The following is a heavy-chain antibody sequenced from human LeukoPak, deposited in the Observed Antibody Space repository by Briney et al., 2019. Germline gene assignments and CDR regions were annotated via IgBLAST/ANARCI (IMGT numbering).Heavy chain of an antibody. Sequence: NPSETLSLTCTVSGGSISSSSYYWGWIRQPPGKGLEWIGSIYYSGSTYYNPSLKSRVTISVDTSKNQFSLKLSSVTAADTAVYYCARRSIAVAGREGFDYWGQGTLVTVSS. J-gene: IGHJ4*02. CDR3: ARRSIAVAGREGFDY. CDR1: GGSISSSSYY. D-gene: IGHD6-19*01. V-gene: IGHV4-39*01. CDR2: IYYSGST.